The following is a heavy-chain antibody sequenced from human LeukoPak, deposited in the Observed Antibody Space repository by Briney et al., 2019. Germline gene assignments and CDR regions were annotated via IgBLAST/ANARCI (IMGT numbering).Heavy chain of an antibody. CDR3: ARHDYGGNSGDS. CDR2: IGTPSSPI. Sequence: GGSLRLSCAASGFTFRNYGMNWVRQAPGKGLEWVSYIGTPSSPIYYADSVKGRFSISRDNAKNSLYLQMNSLRGEDTAVYYCARHDYGGNSGDSWGQGTLVTVSS. CDR1: GFTFRNYG. J-gene: IGHJ4*02. V-gene: IGHV3-48*01. D-gene: IGHD4-23*01.